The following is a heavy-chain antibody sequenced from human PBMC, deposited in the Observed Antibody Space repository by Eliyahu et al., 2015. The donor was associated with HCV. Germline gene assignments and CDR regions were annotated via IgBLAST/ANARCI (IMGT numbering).Heavy chain of an antibody. Sequence: EVQLLESGGGLVQPGGSLRLSCAASGFSFXXYAMSWVRQAPGKGLEWVSGISNSGATTCYADSVKGRFTISRDNSKNTLYLQMNSLGVEDTPLYYCAKDPYALSVAGAYGLDVWGQGTTVTVSS. CDR3: AKDPYALSVAGAYGLDV. CDR1: GFSFXXYA. V-gene: IGHV3-23*01. D-gene: IGHD6-19*01. CDR2: ISNSGATT. J-gene: IGHJ6*02.